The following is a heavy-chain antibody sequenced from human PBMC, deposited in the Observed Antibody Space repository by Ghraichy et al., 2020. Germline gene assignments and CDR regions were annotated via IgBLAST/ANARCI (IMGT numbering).Heavy chain of an antibody. CDR1: GFTFTSYA. D-gene: IGHD3-16*01. Sequence: GGSLRLSCAASGFTFTSYAMSWVRQAPGKGLEWVSTISETGDITYNADSVKGRFTISRDNSKNTLYLQMNSLRAEDTAVYYCAKAILLGVMFWDYWGQGTLVTVSS. J-gene: IGHJ4*02. V-gene: IGHV3-23*01. CDR2: ISETGDIT. CDR3: AKAILLGVMFWDY.